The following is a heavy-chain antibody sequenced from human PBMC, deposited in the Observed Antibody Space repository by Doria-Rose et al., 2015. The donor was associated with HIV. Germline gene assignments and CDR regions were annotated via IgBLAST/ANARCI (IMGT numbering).Heavy chain of an antibody. J-gene: IGHJ4*02. CDR3: ATDALAGGYFDS. CDR1: A. V-gene: IGHV1-3*01. CDR2: ITAGNGNT. Sequence: AIHWVRQAPGQSLAWLGWITAGNGNTRYSQQFQARVTLTRDTSASTAYMDVSSLRSGDPAVYFCATDALAGGYFDSWGQGTLVTVSS. D-gene: IGHD1-26*01.